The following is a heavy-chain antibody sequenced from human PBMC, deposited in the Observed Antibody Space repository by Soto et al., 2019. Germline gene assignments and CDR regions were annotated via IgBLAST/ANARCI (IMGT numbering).Heavy chain of an antibody. V-gene: IGHV3-7*01. D-gene: IGHD1-1*01. J-gene: IGHJ6*03. CDR3: ARGKDGRRAGTYYFDMDV. Sequence: EEQLVESGGGLVQPGGSLRLSCAASGFSIRDYWMTWVRQAPGKGLDWVANIKQDGSEKFYVDSLKGRFTISRDNAKNSVYLLMNSLRADDTAVYYCARGKDGRRAGTYYFDMDVWGKGPTVTLSS. CDR1: GFSIRDYW. CDR2: IKQDGSEK.